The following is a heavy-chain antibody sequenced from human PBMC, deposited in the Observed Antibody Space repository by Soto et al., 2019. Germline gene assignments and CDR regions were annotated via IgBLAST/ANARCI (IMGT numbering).Heavy chain of an antibody. V-gene: IGHV3-7*01. CDR1: GVTFSTYW. CDR2: IKEDGSEK. D-gene: IGHD3-22*01. Sequence: PGGSLRLCCAASGVTFSTYWMSLVRQAPGKGLEWVANIKEDGSEKYYVDSVEGRFTISRDNAKNSLYLQMTSLRAEDTALYYCARGWGYFDSSGFPYLYAMDVWGQGTTVTVSS. J-gene: IGHJ6*02. CDR3: ARGWGYFDSSGFPYLYAMDV.